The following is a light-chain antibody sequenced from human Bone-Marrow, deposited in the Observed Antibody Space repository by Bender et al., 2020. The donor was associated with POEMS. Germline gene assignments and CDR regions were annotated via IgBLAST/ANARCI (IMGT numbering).Light chain of an antibody. Sequence: QSALTQPASVSGSPGQSITISCTGTASDVGSYSLVSWYQQHPGNSPKLMIYEGSKRPSAVSNRFSGSKSGNTASLTISGLRAEDEASYFCCSYAGFWVFGGGTKLTVL. CDR1: ASDVGSYSL. CDR2: EGS. V-gene: IGLV2-23*01. CDR3: CSYAGFWV. J-gene: IGLJ3*02.